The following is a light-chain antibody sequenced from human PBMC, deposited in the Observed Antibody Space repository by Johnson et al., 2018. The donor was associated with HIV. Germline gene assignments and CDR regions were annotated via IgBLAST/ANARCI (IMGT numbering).Light chain of an antibody. CDR2: ENN. Sequence: QSVLTQPPSVSAAPGQKVTISCSGSSSNIGNNYVSWYQQLPGTAPKLLIYENNKRPSGIPDRFSGSKSGTSATLGITVLQTGDEADYYCGTWDSSLRGVFGTGTKVTVL. J-gene: IGLJ1*01. V-gene: IGLV1-51*02. CDR3: GTWDSSLRGV. CDR1: SSNIGNNY.